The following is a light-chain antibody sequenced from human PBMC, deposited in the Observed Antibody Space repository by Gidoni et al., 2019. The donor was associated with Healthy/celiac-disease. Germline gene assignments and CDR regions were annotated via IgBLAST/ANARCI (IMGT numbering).Light chain of an antibody. CDR3: GTWDSSLSCYV. V-gene: IGLV1-51*01. CDR1: SSNIGNNY. J-gene: IGLJ1*01. CDR2: DNN. Sequence: QSVLTQPPSVSAAPGQKVTIPCSGSSSNIGNNYVSWYQQLPGTAPKLLIYDNNKRPSGIPDRFSGSKSGTSATLGITGLQTGDEADYYCGTWDSSLSCYVFGTGTKVTV.